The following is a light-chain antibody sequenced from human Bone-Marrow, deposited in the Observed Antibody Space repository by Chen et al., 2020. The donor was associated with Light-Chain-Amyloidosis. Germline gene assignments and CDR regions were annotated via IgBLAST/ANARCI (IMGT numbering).Light chain of an antibody. Sequence: NFMLTHPHSVSGSPGKTVLIFCTRSSGSIATHYVQWSQQRPGSSPTTVIYEDDQSPSGVPDRFSGSIDRSSNSASLTISGLKTEDEADYYCQSYQGSSQGVFGGGTKLTVL. J-gene: IGLJ3*02. V-gene: IGLV6-57*01. CDR3: QSYQGSSQGV. CDR2: EDD. CDR1: SGSIATHY.